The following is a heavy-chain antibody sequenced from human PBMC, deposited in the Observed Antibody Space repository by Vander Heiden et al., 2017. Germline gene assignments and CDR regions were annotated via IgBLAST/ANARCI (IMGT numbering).Heavy chain of an antibody. V-gene: IGHV3-48*02. Sequence: EVQLAESGGGLVQPGGSLRLAGAAYGFTSSSYSLNWIRQAPGKGLEWVSYISSSSSTIYYSNTVKGRFTISRDNAKDSLFLQMNSLRDEDTGVYYCARVGSGYDLINDGFDIWGQGTMVTVSS. J-gene: IGHJ3*02. CDR2: ISSSSSTI. CDR3: ARVGSGYDLINDGFDI. CDR1: GFTSSSYS. D-gene: IGHD5-12*01.